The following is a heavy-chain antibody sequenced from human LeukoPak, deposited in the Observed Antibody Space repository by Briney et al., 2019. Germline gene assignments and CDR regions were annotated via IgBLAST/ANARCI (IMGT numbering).Heavy chain of an antibody. V-gene: IGHV3-48*03. CDR1: GFTFSSYE. D-gene: IGHD2-2*01. Sequence: GGSLRLSCAASGFTFSSYEMNWVRQAPGKGLEWVSYISSSGSTIYYADSVKGRFTISRDNVKNSLYLQMNSLRAEDTAVYYCARSQERGFIVVVPAAGGFDYWGQGTLVTVSS. CDR3: ARSQERGFIVVVPAAGGFDY. CDR2: ISSSGSTI. J-gene: IGHJ4*02.